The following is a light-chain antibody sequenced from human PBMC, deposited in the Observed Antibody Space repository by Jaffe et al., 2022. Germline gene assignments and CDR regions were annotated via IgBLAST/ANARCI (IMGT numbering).Light chain of an antibody. CDR2: LGS. Sequence: DIVMTQSPLSLPVSPGEPASISCRSSQSLLHSNGYNCLDWYLQKPGQSPQLLIYLGSTRASGVPDRFSGSGSGTDFTLKISRMEAEDVGVYYCVQTLQTPFTFGPGTKVDIK. CDR3: VQTLQTPFT. CDR1: QSLLHSNGYNC. J-gene: IGKJ3*01. V-gene: IGKV2-28*01.